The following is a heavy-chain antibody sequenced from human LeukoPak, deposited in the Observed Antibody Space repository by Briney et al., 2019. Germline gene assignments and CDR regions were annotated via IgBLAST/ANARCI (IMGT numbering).Heavy chain of an antibody. Sequence: PGGSLRLSCAASGFSFDEYGMTWVRQAPGKGLEWVSSISSTGGTTYYADSVKGRFTISRDNSKNTLYLQMNSLRAEDTAIYYCAKNGDRGAYCTGGTCYPYFYYYMDVWGKGTTVTI. V-gene: IGHV3-23*01. CDR3: AKNGDRGAYCTGGTCYPYFYYYMDV. D-gene: IGHD2-15*01. J-gene: IGHJ6*03. CDR1: GFSFDEYG. CDR2: ISSTGGTT.